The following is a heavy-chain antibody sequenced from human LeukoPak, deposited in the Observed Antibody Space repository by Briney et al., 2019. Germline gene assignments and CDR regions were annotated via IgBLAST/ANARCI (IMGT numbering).Heavy chain of an antibody. CDR2: IKQDGSEK. Sequence: PGGSLRLSCAASGFTFSSYWMSWVRQAPGKGLEWVANIKQDGSEKYYVDSVKGRFTISRDNAKNSLYLQMNSLRAEDTAVYYCASDQWPLPYDYWGQGTPVTVSS. J-gene: IGHJ4*02. D-gene: IGHD6-19*01. CDR3: ASDQWPLPYDY. CDR1: GFTFSSYW. V-gene: IGHV3-7*04.